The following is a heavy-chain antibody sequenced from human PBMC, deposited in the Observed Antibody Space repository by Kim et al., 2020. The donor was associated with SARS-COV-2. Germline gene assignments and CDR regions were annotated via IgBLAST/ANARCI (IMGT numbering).Heavy chain of an antibody. J-gene: IGHJ5*02. CDR2: INHSGST. CDR1: GGSFSGYY. Sequence: SETLSLTCAVYGGSFSGYYWSWIRQPPGKGLGWIGEINHSGSTNYNPSLKSRVTISVDTSKNQFSLKLSSVTAADTAVYYCAREYTSNLSESTDKYGSATTWWFDPWGQGTLVRVSS. CDR3: AREYTSNLSESTDKYGSATTWWFDP. D-gene: IGHD3-10*01. V-gene: IGHV4-34*01.